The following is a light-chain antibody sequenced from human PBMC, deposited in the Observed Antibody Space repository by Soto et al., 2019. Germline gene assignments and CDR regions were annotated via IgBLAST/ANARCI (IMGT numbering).Light chain of an antibody. Sequence: EIVLTRSPGTLSLSPGERATLSCRASQSVSSSYLAWYQQKPGQAPRLLIYGASSRATGIPDRFSGSGSGTDFTLTISRLEPEGFAVYYCQQYGSSPRTFGQGTKVEIK. CDR1: QSVSSSY. J-gene: IGKJ1*01. V-gene: IGKV3-20*01. CDR2: GAS. CDR3: QQYGSSPRT.